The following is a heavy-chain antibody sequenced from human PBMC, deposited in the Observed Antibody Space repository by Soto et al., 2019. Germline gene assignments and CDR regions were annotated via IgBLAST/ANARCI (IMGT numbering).Heavy chain of an antibody. V-gene: IGHV3-23*01. J-gene: IGHJ5*02. Sequence: EAHILESGGGLVQPWGSLRLSCAASGFTFSRYAMNWVRQGPGKGLEWVSGISGSRDSTYYADSMKGRLTISRANSKSTLYLQMNRPLAAATAVYYCAKDLKSAVGTSGCFDPWCQGTLVTVSS. CDR1: GFTFSRYA. CDR3: AKDLKSAVGTSGCFDP. CDR2: ISGSRDST. D-gene: IGHD1-1*01.